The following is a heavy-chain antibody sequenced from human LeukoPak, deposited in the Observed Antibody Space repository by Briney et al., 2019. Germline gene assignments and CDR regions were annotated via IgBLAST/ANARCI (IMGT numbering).Heavy chain of an antibody. CDR2: IYTSGST. V-gene: IGHV4-4*07. J-gene: IGHJ6*03. CDR1: GGSLSSYY. Sequence: SETLSLTCTVSGGSLSSYYWSWIRQSAGKGLEWIGRIYTSGSTNYNPSLKSRVTMSVDTSRNQFSLKLSSVTAADTAVYYCARAIVSKGYYYYYMDVWGKGTTVTVSS. CDR3: ARAIVSKGYYYYYMDV. D-gene: IGHD2-15*01.